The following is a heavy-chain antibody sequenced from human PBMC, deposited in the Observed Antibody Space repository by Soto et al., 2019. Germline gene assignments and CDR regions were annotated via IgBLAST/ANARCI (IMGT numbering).Heavy chain of an antibody. Sequence: SETLSLTCTVSGGSISSGDYYWSWIRQPPGKGLEWIGYIYYSGSTYYNPSLRSRLTISVDTSKNQFSLKLSSVTAADTAVYCCARLGPTTVPTSXFTGNYNGMDXWGXXT. CDR1: GGSISSGDYY. CDR2: IYYSGST. D-gene: IGHD4-17*01. J-gene: IGHJ6*02. CDR3: ARLGPTTVPTSXFTGNYNGMDX. V-gene: IGHV4-30-4*01.